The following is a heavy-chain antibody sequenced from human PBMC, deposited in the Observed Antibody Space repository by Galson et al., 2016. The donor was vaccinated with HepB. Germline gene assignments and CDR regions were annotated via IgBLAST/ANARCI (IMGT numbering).Heavy chain of an antibody. CDR2: ISGSGDIT. CDR3: AKGGYYGSGVPWGFDY. D-gene: IGHD3-10*01. CDR1: GFTFNTYA. J-gene: IGHJ4*02. Sequence: SLRLSCAASGFTFNTYAMSWVRQAPGKGLEWXSSISGSGDITYNADSVKGRLTISRDNPKHTVYLQMHSLSVEDTAVYYCAKGGYYGSGVPWGFDYWGQGTLVTVSS. V-gene: IGHV3-23*01.